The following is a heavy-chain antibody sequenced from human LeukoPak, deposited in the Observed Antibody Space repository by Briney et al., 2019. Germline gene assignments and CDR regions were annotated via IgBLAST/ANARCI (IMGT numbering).Heavy chain of an antibody. D-gene: IGHD5-18*01. Sequence: ASVKVSCKASGYTFTSYDINWVRQATGQGLEWMGWINPNSGNTGYAQKFQGRVTMTRNTSISTAYMELSSLRSEDTAVYYCARGDTAMAQNYYGMDVWGQGTTVTVSS. CDR2: INPNSGNT. V-gene: IGHV1-8*01. J-gene: IGHJ6*02. CDR3: ARGDTAMAQNYYGMDV. CDR1: GYTFTSYD.